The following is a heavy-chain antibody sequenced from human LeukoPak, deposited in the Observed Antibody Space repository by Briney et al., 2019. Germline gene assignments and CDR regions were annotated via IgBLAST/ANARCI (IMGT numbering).Heavy chain of an antibody. V-gene: IGHV3-9*01. CDR2: ISWNSGSI. CDR1: GFTFDDYA. J-gene: IGHJ4*02. D-gene: IGHD4-11*01. Sequence: PGGSLRLSCAASGFTFDDYAMHWVRHAPGKGLEWVSGISWNSGSIGYADSVKGRFTISRDNAKNSLYLQMNSLRAEDTALYYCAKVYSNYPTQGYFDYWGQGTLVTVSS. CDR3: AKVYSNYPTQGYFDY.